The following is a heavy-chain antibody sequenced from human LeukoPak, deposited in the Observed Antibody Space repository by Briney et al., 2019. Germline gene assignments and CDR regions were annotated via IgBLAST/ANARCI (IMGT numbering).Heavy chain of an antibody. CDR1: GFTFNNYA. D-gene: IGHD3-10*01. CDR2: ISGDGVSP. Sequence: GGSLRLSCAASGFTFNNYALAWVRQTPEKGLECVSAISGDGVSPYYVDSVRGRFTISRDNSKNTLYLQMHSLRVEDTAVYYCARDSIIGVRGVMYYYYGMYAMDVWGQGTTVTVSS. CDR3: ARDSIIGVRGVMYYYYGMYAMDV. V-gene: IGHV3-23*01. J-gene: IGHJ6*02.